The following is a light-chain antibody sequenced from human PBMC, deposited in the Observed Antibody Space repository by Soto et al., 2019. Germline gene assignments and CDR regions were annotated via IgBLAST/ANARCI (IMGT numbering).Light chain of an antibody. J-gene: IGLJ1*01. CDR1: SSNIGAGSD. Sequence: QSVLTQPPSVSGAPGQRVTISCTGSSSNIGAGSDVQWYQHLPGTAPKLLIYGNTNRPSGVPDRFSGSRSDTSASLAITGLQAEDEGDYYCQSYDSSLSRYVFGTGTQLTVL. CDR2: GNT. V-gene: IGLV1-40*01. CDR3: QSYDSSLSRYV.